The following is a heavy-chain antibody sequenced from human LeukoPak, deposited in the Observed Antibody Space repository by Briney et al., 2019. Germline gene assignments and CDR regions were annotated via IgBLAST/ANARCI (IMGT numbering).Heavy chain of an antibody. D-gene: IGHD6-13*01. CDR2: ISGGTGGST. J-gene: IGHJ4*02. Sequence: PGGSLRLSCAASGFTFNDYAINWVRQAPGKGLEWVSVISGGTGGSTYYADSAKGRFTISRDNSKNTLYLQMNSLRAEDTAVYYCAKRGSSSWTQFDYWGQGTLVTVSS. CDR1: GFTFNDYA. CDR3: AKRGSSSWTQFDY. V-gene: IGHV3-23*01.